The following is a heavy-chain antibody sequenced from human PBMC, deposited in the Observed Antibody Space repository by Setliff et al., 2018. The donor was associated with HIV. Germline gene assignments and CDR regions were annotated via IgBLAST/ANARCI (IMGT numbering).Heavy chain of an antibody. CDR3: AKGGYGGAYYVAGY. Sequence: GGSLRLSCEASGFRVPDTYMAWVRQAPGKGLEWVTLIYKAGKTYYADFVKGRFTIARDDTKNTVSLQMTNLEPGDTAMYYCAKGGYGGAYYVAGYWGQGTKVTVSS. V-gene: IGHV3-53*01. CDR1: GFRVPDTY. D-gene: IGHD5-18*01. J-gene: IGHJ4*02. CDR2: IYKAGKT.